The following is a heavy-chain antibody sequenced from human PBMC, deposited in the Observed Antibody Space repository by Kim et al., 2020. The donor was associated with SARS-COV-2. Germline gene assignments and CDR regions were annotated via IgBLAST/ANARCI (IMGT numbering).Heavy chain of an antibody. Sequence: GGSLRLSCAASGFTFSSYGMHWVRQAPGKGLEWVAVIWYDGSNKYYADSVKGRFTISRDNSKNTLYLQMNSLRAEDTAVYYCARDGGYSYGDSNYYYYGMDVWGQGTPVTVPS. CDR3: ARDGGYSYGDSNYYYYGMDV. D-gene: IGHD5-18*01. CDR1: GFTFSSYG. CDR2: IWYDGSNK. J-gene: IGHJ6*02. V-gene: IGHV3-33*08.